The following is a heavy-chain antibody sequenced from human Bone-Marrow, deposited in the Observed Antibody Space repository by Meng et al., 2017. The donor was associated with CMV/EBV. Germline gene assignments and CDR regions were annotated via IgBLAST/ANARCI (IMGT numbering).Heavy chain of an antibody. D-gene: IGHD3-3*01. CDR2: ISYDGSNI. V-gene: IGHV3-30*14. J-gene: IGHJ6*02. CDR3: ASTNYDFWSGYFYYYYGMDV. CDR1: GLTFSSYA. Sequence: GGSLRLSCAASGLTFSSYAMYWVRQAPGKGPEWVAVISYDGSNIKYADSVKGRFTISRDNSKNTLYLQMNSLRAEDTAVYYCASTNYDFWSGYFYYYYGMDVWGQGTTVTVSS.